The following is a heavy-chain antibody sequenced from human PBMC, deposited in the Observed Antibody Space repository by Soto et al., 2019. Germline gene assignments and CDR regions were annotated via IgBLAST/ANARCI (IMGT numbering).Heavy chain of an antibody. D-gene: IGHD1-1*01. Sequence: QLQLQESGPGLVKPSETLSLTCTVSGGSISSSSYLWGWIRQPPGKGLEWIGSIYYSGSTYYNPSLKSRVPIAVDTSKNQFSLKLSSVTAADTAVYYCARRGGTGKTSYWRQGTLVTVSS. CDR2: IYYSGST. CDR3: ARRGGTGKTSY. V-gene: IGHV4-39*01. J-gene: IGHJ4*02. CDR1: GGSISSSSYL.